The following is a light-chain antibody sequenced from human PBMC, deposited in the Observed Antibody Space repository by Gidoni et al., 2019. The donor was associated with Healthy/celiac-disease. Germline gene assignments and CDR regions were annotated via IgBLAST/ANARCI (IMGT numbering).Light chain of an antibody. CDR1: QSISSY. CDR2: AAS. Sequence: DIQMTQSPSSLSASVGYRVTITCRAIQSISSYLNWYQQKPGKAPKRLIYAASSLQSGVPSRFRGSGSGTDFTLTISSLQPEEFATYYCQQSDSTPPLTFGGGTKVEIK. CDR3: QQSDSTPPLT. J-gene: IGKJ4*01. V-gene: IGKV1-39*01.